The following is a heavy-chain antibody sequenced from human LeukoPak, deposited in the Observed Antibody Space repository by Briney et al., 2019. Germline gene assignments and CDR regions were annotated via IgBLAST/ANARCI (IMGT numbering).Heavy chain of an antibody. J-gene: IGHJ4*02. Sequence: ASVKVSCKASGYTFTSYYMHWVRQAPGHGLEWMGIINPSGGSTSYAQKFQGRVTMTRDTSTSTVYMELSSLRSEDTAVYYCARGERVLRYFDWLSYYFDYWGQGTLVTVSS. CDR1: GYTFTSYY. CDR2: INPSGGST. D-gene: IGHD3-9*01. V-gene: IGHV1-46*01. CDR3: ARGERVLRYFDWLSYYFDY.